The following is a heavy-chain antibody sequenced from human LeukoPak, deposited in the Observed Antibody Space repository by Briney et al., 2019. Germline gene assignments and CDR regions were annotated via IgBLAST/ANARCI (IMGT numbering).Heavy chain of an antibody. CDR3: ARGVGYSTGWYYFDY. CDR1: GFTFSSYV. CDR2: ISGNGGST. D-gene: IGHD6-19*01. V-gene: IGHV3-64*02. J-gene: IGHJ4*02. Sequence: PGGSLRLSCAASGFTFSSYVMSWVRQAPGKGLECVSAISGNGGSTYYADSVKGRFTISRDNSKNTLYLQMGSLRAEDMGVYYCARGVGYSTGWYYFDYWGQGTLVTVSS.